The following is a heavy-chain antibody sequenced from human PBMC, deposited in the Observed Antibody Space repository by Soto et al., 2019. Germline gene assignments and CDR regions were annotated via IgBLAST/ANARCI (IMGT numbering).Heavy chain of an antibody. CDR1: GSPISSCDYY. V-gene: IGHV4-30-4*02. CDR2: IHYSGST. Sequence: KPSETLSLTFIFSGSPISSCDYYWSWIRHPPGKGLEWIGYIHYSGSTYHNPSLKSRVTISVDTSKNQFSLKLTSVTAADTAVYYCGRAHRDLQQLVHYYYSMDVWGQGTTVTVS. J-gene: IGHJ6*02. D-gene: IGHD6-13*01. CDR3: GRAHRDLQQLVHYYYSMDV.